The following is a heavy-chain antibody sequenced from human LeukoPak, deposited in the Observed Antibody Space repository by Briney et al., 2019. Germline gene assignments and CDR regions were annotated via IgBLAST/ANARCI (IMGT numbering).Heavy chain of an antibody. Sequence: PGGSLRLSCAASGFTFSRYWMSWVRQAPGKGLEWVANIRQDGSEKHYLDSVKGRITISRDNAKNSLYLQMNSLRDEDTAVYYCARAGAPGTVDYWGQGTLVTVS. D-gene: IGHD1-26*01. CDR2: IRQDGSEK. CDR1: GFTFSRYW. V-gene: IGHV3-7*01. CDR3: ARAGAPGTVDY. J-gene: IGHJ4*02.